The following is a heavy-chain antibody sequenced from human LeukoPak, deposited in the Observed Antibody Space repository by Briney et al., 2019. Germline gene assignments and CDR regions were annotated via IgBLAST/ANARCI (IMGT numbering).Heavy chain of an antibody. V-gene: IGHV4-61*02. D-gene: IGHD5/OR15-5a*01. J-gene: IGHJ4*02. Sequence: SETLSLTCTVSGDSITSGDYFWAWIRQPAGKGLEGVGRVINGGNTHHNPAPNSRITISVDRFKNQFSLTLSSVTAADTAVYYCTRECLRSTCPVPFDSWGQGTPVTVSS. CDR1: GDSITSGDYF. CDR2: VINGGNT. CDR3: TRECLRSTCPVPFDS.